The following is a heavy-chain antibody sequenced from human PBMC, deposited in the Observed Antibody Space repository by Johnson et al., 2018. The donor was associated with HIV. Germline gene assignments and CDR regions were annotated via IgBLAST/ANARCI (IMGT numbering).Heavy chain of an antibody. Sequence: VQLVESGGGLVQPGGSLRLSCAASGFTVSSNYMSWVRQAPGKGLEWVSVIYSGGSTYYPGSVKGRFTISRDNAKNSLYLKMNSLSVEDTAVYYCARVRTGDSSGYHDAFDIWGKGTMVIVSS. V-gene: IGHV3-66*01. J-gene: IGHJ3*02. CDR1: GFTVSSNY. D-gene: IGHD3-22*01. CDR3: ARVRTGDSSGYHDAFDI. CDR2: IYSGGST.